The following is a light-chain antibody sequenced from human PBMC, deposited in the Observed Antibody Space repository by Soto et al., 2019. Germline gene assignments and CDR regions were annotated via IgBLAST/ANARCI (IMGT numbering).Light chain of an antibody. Sequence: DIQMTQSPSSVSASVGDRVTITCRASQGIASWLVWYQQKPGKAPKFLIYAASNLQSGVPSRFTGSGSGTDFTLTISSLQPEDFATYYCQQAHSFPRTFGQGTKVEIK. CDR3: QQAHSFPRT. J-gene: IGKJ1*01. V-gene: IGKV1-12*01. CDR2: AAS. CDR1: QGIASW.